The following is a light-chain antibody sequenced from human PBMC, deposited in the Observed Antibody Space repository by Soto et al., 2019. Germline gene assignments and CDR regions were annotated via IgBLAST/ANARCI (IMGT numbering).Light chain of an antibody. J-gene: IGLJ2*01. CDR1: SGSIASNY. Sequence: NFMLTQPHSVSESPGKTVTISCTGSSGSIASNYVQWYQQRPGSAPTTVIYEDNQRPSGVPDRFSGSIDSSSNSAPLTISGLKTEDEADYYCQSYDSYSVVFGGGTKLTVL. V-gene: IGLV6-57*02. CDR2: EDN. CDR3: QSYDSYSVV.